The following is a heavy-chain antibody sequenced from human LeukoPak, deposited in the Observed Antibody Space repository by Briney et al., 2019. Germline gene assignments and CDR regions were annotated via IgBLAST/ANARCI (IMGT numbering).Heavy chain of an antibody. CDR3: ARSLWYSGYDPFDY. D-gene: IGHD5-12*01. CDR1: GFTFSSYG. V-gene: IGHV3-30*02. J-gene: IGHJ4*02. Sequence: QPGGSLRLSCAASGFTFSSYGMHWVRQAPGKGLEWVAFIRYDGSNKYYADSVKGRFTISRDNSKNTLYLQMGSLRAEDMAVYYCARSLWYSGYDPFDYWGQGTLVTVSS. CDR2: IRYDGSNK.